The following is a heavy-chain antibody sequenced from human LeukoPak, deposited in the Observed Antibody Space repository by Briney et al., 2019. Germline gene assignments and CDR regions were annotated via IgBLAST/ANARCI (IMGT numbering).Heavy chain of an antibody. V-gene: IGHV3-23*01. CDR3: AKDWEYSSSSSSGY. CDR1: GFTFSSYA. D-gene: IGHD6-6*01. CDR2: ISGSGGST. J-gene: IGHJ4*02. Sequence: GGSLRLSCAASGFTFSSYAMSWVRQAPGKGLEWVSAISGSGGSTYYADSVKGRFTISRDNSKNSLYLQMNSLRTEDTALYYCAKDWEYSSSSSSGYWGQGTLVTVSS.